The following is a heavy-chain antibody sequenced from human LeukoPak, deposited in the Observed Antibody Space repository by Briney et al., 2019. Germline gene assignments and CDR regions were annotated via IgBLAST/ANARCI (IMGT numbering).Heavy chain of an antibody. D-gene: IGHD1-26*01. V-gene: IGHV1-2*02. CDR2: INPNSGGT. J-gene: IGHJ4*02. CDR1: GGTFSSYA. CDR3: ARPYGGVLDMGD. Sequence: ASVKVSCKASGGTFSSYAISWVRQAPGQGLEWMGWINPNSGGTNYAQKFQGRVTMTRDTSISTAYMELSRLRSDDTAVYYCARPYGGVLDMGDWGQGTLVTVSS.